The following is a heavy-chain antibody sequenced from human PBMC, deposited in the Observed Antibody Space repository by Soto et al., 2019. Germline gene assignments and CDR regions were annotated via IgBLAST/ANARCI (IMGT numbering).Heavy chain of an antibody. V-gene: IGHV3-15*07. CDR2: IKSKTDGGTT. CDR3: TTVRVGSGWYKRVDY. J-gene: IGHJ4*02. Sequence: GGSLRLSCAASGFTFSNAWMNWVRQAPGKGLEWVGRIKSKTDGGTTDYAAPVKGRFTISRDDSKNTLYLQMNSLKTEDTAVYYCTTVRVGSGWYKRVDYWGQGTLVTVSS. CDR1: GFTFSNAW. D-gene: IGHD6-19*01.